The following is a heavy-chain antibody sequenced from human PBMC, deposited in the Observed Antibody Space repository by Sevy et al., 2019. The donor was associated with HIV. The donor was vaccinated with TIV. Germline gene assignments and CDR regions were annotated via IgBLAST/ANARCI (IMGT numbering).Heavy chain of an antibody. Sequence: GGSLRLSCAASGFTFSSYSMNWVRQAPGKGLEWVSYISSSSSTIDYADSVKGRFTISRDNAKNSLYLQMNSLRDEDTAVYYCARNSLRFLEWLPKSYYYYGMDVWGQGTTVTVSS. V-gene: IGHV3-48*02. CDR2: ISSSSSTI. CDR1: GFTFSSYS. J-gene: IGHJ6*02. D-gene: IGHD3-3*01. CDR3: ARNSLRFLEWLPKSYYYYGMDV.